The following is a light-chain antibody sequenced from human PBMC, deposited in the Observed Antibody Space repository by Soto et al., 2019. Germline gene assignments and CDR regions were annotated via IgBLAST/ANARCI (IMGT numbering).Light chain of an antibody. CDR1: QSVSSSY. V-gene: IGKV3-20*01. Sequence: EIVLTQSPGTLSLSPGERATLSCRASQSVSSSYLAWYQQKPGQAPRLLIYGASSRATGIPDRFSGSGSGTDFTLTISRLEVEDCAVYYCQQYGSSLYTFGQGNQLEIK. CDR2: GAS. CDR3: QQYGSSLYT. J-gene: IGKJ2*01.